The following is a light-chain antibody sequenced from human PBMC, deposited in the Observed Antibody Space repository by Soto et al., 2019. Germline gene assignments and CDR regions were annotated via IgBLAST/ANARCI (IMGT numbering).Light chain of an antibody. CDR2: GAS. CDR1: QSVSSSY. J-gene: IGKJ4*01. CDR3: QQYGSSPLT. Sequence: EIVLTQSPGTLSLSPGERATLSCRASQSVSSSYLAWYQQKPGQAPRLLIHGASSRATGITDGFSGSGAGTDFTLTISRLEPEDYAVYYCQQYGSSPLTFGGGTKVEIK. V-gene: IGKV3-20*01.